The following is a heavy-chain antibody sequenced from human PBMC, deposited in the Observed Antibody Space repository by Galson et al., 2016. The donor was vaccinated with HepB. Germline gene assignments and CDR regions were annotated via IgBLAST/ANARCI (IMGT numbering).Heavy chain of an antibody. J-gene: IGHJ4*02. CDR2: IYHSGST. V-gene: IGHV4-30-2*01. CDR3: ARIRGYYASGSYFDY. D-gene: IGHD3-10*01. Sequence: TLSLTCAVSGGSISSGASSWSWIRQPPGKGLEWIGYIYHSGSTYYNPSLESRLTMSVDRSKSQFSLRLTSVTTADTAVYYCARIRGYYASGSYFDYWGQGTLVTVSS. CDR1: GGSISSGASS.